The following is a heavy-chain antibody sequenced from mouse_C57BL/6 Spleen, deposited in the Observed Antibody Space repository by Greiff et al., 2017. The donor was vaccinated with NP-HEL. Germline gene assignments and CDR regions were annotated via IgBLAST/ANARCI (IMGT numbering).Heavy chain of an antibody. V-gene: IGHV1-69*01. CDR2: IDPSDSYT. J-gene: IGHJ3*01. CDR3: ARDLGSSSAWFAY. Sequence: QVQLQQSGAELVMPGASVKLSCKASGYTFTSYWMHWVKQRPGQGLEWIGEIDPSDSYTNYNQKFKGKSTLTVDKSSSTAYMQLSSLTSEDSAVYYCARDLGSSSAWFAYWGQGTLVTVSA. CDR1: GYTFTSYW. D-gene: IGHD1-1*01.